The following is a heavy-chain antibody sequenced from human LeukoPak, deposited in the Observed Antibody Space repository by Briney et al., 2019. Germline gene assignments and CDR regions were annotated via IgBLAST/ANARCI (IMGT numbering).Heavy chain of an antibody. J-gene: IGHJ4*02. Sequence: PGGSLRLSCAASGFTFSAYAMHWVRQAPGKGLEWVSSIPGSSSTTIYYAESVKGRFTITRDNAKNSLYLQMNSLRVEDTAVYYCARDHALGHCSSVSCYTHFDFWGQGTLVTVSS. CDR2: IPGSSSTTI. V-gene: IGHV3-48*04. CDR3: ARDHALGHCSSVSCYTHFDF. D-gene: IGHD2-2*02. CDR1: GFTFSAYA.